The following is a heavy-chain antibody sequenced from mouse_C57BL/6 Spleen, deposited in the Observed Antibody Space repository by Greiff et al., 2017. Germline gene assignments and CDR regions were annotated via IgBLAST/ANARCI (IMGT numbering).Heavy chain of an antibody. CDR2: INYDGSST. D-gene: IGHD2-1*01. Sequence: EVQRVESEGGLVQPGSSMKLSCTASGFTFSDSYMALVRQVPEKGLEWVANINYDGSSTYSLASLKSRFIISRDNAKNLLYLQMSSLKSEDTATYYCARDNYYANYGDAMDYWGQGTSGTVSS. CDR3: ARDNYYANYGDAMDY. CDR1: GFTFSDSY. J-gene: IGHJ4*01. V-gene: IGHV5-16*01.